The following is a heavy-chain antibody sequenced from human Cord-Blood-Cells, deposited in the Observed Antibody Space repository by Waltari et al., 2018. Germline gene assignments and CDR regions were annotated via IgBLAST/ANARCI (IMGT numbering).Heavy chain of an antibody. Sequence: QLRLQESGPGLVKPSETLSLTCTVSGGSISSSSYYWGWIRQPPGKGLEWIGSIYYSGGTYYNPSLKSRVTISVDTSKNQFSLKLSSVTAADTAVYYCARPGSSTGIDYWGQGTLVTVSS. CDR2: IYYSGGT. J-gene: IGHJ4*02. CDR3: ARPGSSTGIDY. CDR1: GGSISSSSYY. D-gene: IGHD3-9*01. V-gene: IGHV4-39*01.